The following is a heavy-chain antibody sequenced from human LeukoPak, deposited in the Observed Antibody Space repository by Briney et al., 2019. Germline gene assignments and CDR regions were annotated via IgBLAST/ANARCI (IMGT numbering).Heavy chain of an antibody. CDR2: KYARGSS. V-gene: IGHV4-4*07. J-gene: IGHJ3*02. D-gene: IGHD2-15*01. CDR3: ARGRYCSADICTGGDSFDI. Sequence: SETLSLTCTVSGGSISNYYWSWIRQPAGKGLEWIGRKYARGSSNYNPPVQSRVTKSVDTSKNQFSLKLRSVTAADTAVYYCARGRYCSADICTGGDSFDIWGQGTMVSDSP. CDR1: GGSISNYY.